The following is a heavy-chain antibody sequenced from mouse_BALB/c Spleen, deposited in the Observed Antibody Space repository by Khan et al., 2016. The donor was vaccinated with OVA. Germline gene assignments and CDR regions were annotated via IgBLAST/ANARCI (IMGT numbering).Heavy chain of an antibody. CDR2: INPSNIYT. CDR1: GYTFTSYT. Sequence: QVQLKESGAELARPGASVKMSCKASGYTFTSYTIHWVKQRPGQGLEWIGYINPSNIYTNYNQKFRDKATLTADKSSRTAYIQLSSLTSEDSAVYYCSRVGPHHGNYGAWFAYWGQGTLVTVSA. CDR3: SRVGPHHGNYGAWFAY. J-gene: IGHJ3*01. D-gene: IGHD2-1*01. V-gene: IGHV1-4*01.